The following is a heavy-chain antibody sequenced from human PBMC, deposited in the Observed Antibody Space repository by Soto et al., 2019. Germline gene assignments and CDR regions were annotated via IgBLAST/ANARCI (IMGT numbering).Heavy chain of an antibody. J-gene: IGHJ4*02. Sequence: EVQLLESGGGLVQPGGSLRLSCAASGFTFSSYAMSWVRQAPGKGLEWVSAISGSGGSTYYADSVKGRFTISRDNSKNTLYLQMNSLRGEDTAVYYCAKGTKRGYYGSASYLSPYFWGQGTLVTVSS. V-gene: IGHV3-23*01. CDR1: GFTFSSYA. D-gene: IGHD3-10*01. CDR2: ISGSGGST. CDR3: AKGTKRGYYGSASYLSPYF.